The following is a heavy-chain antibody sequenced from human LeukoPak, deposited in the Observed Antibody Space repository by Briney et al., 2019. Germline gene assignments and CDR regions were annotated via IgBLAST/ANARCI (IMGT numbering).Heavy chain of an antibody. CDR2: ISGSGTNT. CDR1: GFTFSNYV. V-gene: IGHV3-23*01. CDR3: ANEYSKGDI. Sequence: GRSLRLSCAASGFTFSNYVMSWVRQAPGKGLEWVSAISGSGTNTYYADSVRGWFTISRDNSKNTLYLQMNSLRAEDAAVYYCANEYSKGDIWGQGTMVTVSS. J-gene: IGHJ3*02. D-gene: IGHD4-11*01.